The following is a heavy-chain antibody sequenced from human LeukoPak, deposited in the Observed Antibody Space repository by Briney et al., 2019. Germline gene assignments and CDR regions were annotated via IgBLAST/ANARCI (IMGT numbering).Heavy chain of an antibody. CDR2: VYSSGST. D-gene: IGHD1-14*01. Sequence: SETLSLTCTVSGASISSYYWSWIRQPVGKGLEWIGRVYSSGSTNYNPSLKSRVTMSEDTSKNQFSLKLRSVTAADTAVYYCARDPDGYNWFDSWGQGTQVTVST. CDR1: GASISSYY. CDR3: ARDPDGYNWFDS. V-gene: IGHV4-4*07. J-gene: IGHJ5*01.